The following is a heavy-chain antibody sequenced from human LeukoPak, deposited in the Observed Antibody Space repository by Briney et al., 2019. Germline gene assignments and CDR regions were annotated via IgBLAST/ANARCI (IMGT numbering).Heavy chain of an antibody. V-gene: IGHV3-33*01. CDR1: GFTFSSYG. J-gene: IGHJ4*02. CDR3: ARGRLSRVIVVVITKTYYFDY. D-gene: IGHD3-22*01. Sequence: GRSLRLSCAASGFTFSSYGMHWVRQAPGKGLEWVAVIWYDGSNKYYADSVKGRFTISRDNSKNTLYLQMNSLRAEDTAVYYCARGRLSRVIVVVITKTYYFDYWGQGTLVTVSS. CDR2: IWYDGSNK.